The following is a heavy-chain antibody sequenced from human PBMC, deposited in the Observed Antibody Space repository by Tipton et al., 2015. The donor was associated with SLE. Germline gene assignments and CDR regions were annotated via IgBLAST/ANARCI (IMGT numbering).Heavy chain of an antibody. V-gene: IGHV4-34*01. CDR1: GGSFSGYY. D-gene: IGHD3-3*01. J-gene: IGHJ6*02. CDR3: ARAYYDFWSGFPYGMDV. Sequence: TLSLTCAVYGGSFSGYYWSWIRQPPGKGLEWIGEINHSGSTNYNPSLKSRVTISVDTSKNQFSLKLSSVTAADTAMYYCARAYYDFWSGFPYGMDVWGQGTTVTVSS. CDR2: INHSGST.